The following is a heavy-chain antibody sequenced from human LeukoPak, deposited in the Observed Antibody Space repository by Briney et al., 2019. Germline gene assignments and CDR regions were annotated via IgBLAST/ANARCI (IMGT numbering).Heavy chain of an antibody. Sequence: GGSLRLSCEGSAFIFSGHWMNWVRQTPGKGLEWVASIQEDGSERQYVDSVKGRFSISRDNTKGSLFLQLNSLRAEDTAMYYCARGDDSGYYDYFDYWGQGALVTVSS. V-gene: IGHV3-7*03. D-gene: IGHD3-22*01. J-gene: IGHJ4*02. CDR1: AFIFSGHW. CDR3: ARGDDSGYYDYFDY. CDR2: IQEDGSER.